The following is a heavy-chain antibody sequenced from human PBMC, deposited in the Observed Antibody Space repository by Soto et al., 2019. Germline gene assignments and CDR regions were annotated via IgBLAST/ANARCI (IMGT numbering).Heavy chain of an antibody. CDR2: IIPIFGTA. CDR3: ARECGDRELAFDY. Sequence: QVQLVQSGAEVKKPGSSVKFSCKASGGTFSSYDISWVRQAPGQGLEWMGGIIPIFGTANYAQKFQGRVTITADESTSTAYMELSSLSTEDTAVYYCARECGDRELAFDYWGQGTLVTVSS. D-gene: IGHD4-17*01. V-gene: IGHV1-69*01. CDR1: GGTFSSYD. J-gene: IGHJ4*02.